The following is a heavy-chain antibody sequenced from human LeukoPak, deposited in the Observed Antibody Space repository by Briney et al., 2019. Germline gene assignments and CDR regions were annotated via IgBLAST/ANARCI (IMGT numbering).Heavy chain of an antibody. V-gene: IGHV4-4*02. CDR3: ARVRSSRAFDY. Sequence: SGTLSLTCAVSGGSISSSNWWSWVRQPPGKGLEWIGEIYHSGSTNYNPSLKSRVSISVDKSKDQFSLKLSSATAADTAVYYCARVRSSRAFDYWGQGTLVTVSS. CDR2: IYHSGST. CDR1: GGSISSSNW. J-gene: IGHJ4*02. D-gene: IGHD1-26*01.